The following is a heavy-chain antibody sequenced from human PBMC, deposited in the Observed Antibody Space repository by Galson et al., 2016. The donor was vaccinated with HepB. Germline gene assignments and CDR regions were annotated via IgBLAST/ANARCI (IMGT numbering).Heavy chain of an antibody. Sequence: SLRLSCAASGFTVTPNYMSWVHQAPGKGLEWIASISLSGATTHYADSVKGRFTISRDNSKSTLFLEMNSLRTDDTAIYYCAKPYTSGWLTSFDHWGQGTLVTVSS. V-gene: IGHV3-23*01. CDR1: GFTVTPNY. CDR3: AKPYTSGWLTSFDH. J-gene: IGHJ4*02. CDR2: ISLSGATT. D-gene: IGHD6-19*01.